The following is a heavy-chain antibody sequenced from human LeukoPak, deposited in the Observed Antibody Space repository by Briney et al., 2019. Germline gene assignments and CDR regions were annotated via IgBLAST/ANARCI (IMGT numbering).Heavy chain of an antibody. Sequence: GGSLRLSCAASGFTFSDHSMNWVRQAPGKGLEWVSSISRSSRHVYYAGSVKGRFTISRDNAKNSLYLQMNSLRAEDMAVYFCVRDLMGSGSTTAYLHHWGQGTLVTVSS. J-gene: IGHJ1*01. CDR3: VRDLMGSGSTTAYLHH. CDR1: GFTFSDHS. CDR2: ISRSSRHV. D-gene: IGHD1-1*01. V-gene: IGHV3-21*01.